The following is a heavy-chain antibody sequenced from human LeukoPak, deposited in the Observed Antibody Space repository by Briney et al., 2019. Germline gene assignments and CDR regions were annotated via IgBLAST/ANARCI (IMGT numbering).Heavy chain of an antibody. CDR1: GFSFSNYA. CDR2: ISGSGGST. Sequence: GGSLRLXCAASGFSFSNYAMSWVRQAPGKGLEWVSIISGSGGSTYYADSVKGRFTISRDNSKNTLYLQMNSLRAEDTAVYYCAKQCGPYYDSSAYYSDYWGQGTLVTVSS. J-gene: IGHJ4*02. V-gene: IGHV3-23*01. D-gene: IGHD3-22*01. CDR3: AKQCGPYYDSSAYYSDY.